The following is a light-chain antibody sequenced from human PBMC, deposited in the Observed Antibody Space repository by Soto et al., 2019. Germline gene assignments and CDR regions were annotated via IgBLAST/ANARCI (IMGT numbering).Light chain of an antibody. CDR2: SNN. V-gene: IGLV1-47*02. Sequence: QSVLTQPPSASGTPGQRFTISCSGSSSNIGNNYVYWYQHVPGTAPKLLIFSNNQRPSGVPDRFSGSKSGTSASLAISGLRSGDEADYYCATWDDSLSAVFGGGTKVTVL. J-gene: IGLJ3*02. CDR1: SSNIGNNY. CDR3: ATWDDSLSAV.